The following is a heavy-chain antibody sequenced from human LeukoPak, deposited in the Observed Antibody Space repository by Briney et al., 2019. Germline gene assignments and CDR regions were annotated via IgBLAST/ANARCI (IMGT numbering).Heavy chain of an antibody. CDR1: GYTFTGYY. CDR2: INPNSGGT. D-gene: IGHD4-17*01. J-gene: IGHJ6*02. V-gene: IGHV1-2*02. CDR3: ARDPFDYGDYVPPHHGMDV. Sequence: ASVKVSCKASGYTFTGYYMHWVRQAPGQGLEWMGWINPNSGGTNYAQKFQGRVTMTRDTSISTAYMELSRLRSDDTAVYYCARDPFDYGDYVPPHHGMDVWGQGTTVTVSS.